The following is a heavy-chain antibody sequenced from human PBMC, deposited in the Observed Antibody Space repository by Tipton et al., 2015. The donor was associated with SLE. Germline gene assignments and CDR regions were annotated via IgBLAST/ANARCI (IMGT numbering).Heavy chain of an antibody. CDR3: TRDSSGSHRGFQH. Sequence: SLRLSCTASGFTFGDYAMSWVRQAPGKGLEWVGFIRSKAYGGTTECAASVKGRFTISRDDSKSIAYLQMNSLKTEDTAVYYCTRDSSGSHRGFQHWGQGTLVTVSS. CDR2: IRSKAYGGTT. D-gene: IGHD3-22*01. CDR1: GFTFGDYA. J-gene: IGHJ1*01. V-gene: IGHV3-49*04.